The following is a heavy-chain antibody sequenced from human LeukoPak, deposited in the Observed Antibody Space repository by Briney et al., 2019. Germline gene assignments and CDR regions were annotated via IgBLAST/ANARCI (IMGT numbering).Heavy chain of an antibody. CDR3: AGGRRYFDY. V-gene: IGHV3-53*01. J-gene: IGHJ4*02. CDR2: VYSGGTT. Sequence: GGSLRLSCAASGFTFSSNYMTWVRQAPGKGLEWVSVVYSGGTTYYADSVKGRFTISRDNSKNTVYLYMNSLRVDDTAVYHCAGGRRYFDYWGQGTLVTVSS. CDR1: GFTFSSNY.